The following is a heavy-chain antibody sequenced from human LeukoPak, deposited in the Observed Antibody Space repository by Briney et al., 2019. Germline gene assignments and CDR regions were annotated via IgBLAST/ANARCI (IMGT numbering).Heavy chain of an antibody. CDR1: GGSISSYY. V-gene: IGHV4-4*07. D-gene: IGHD3-10*01. CDR2: IYTSGST. J-gene: IGHJ6*02. CDR3: ARDFITMVRGVIPHYYYYYGMDV. Sequence: SETLSLTCTVSGGSISSYYWSWIRQPAGKGLEWIGRIYTSGSTNYNPSLKSRVTTSVDTSKNQFSLKLSSVTAADTAVYYCARDFITMVRGVIPHYYYYYGMDVWGQGTTVTVSS.